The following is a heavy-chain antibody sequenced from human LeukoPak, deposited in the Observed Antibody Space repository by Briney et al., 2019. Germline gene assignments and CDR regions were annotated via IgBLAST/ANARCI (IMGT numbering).Heavy chain of an antibody. CDR2: ISSSSSTI. J-gene: IGHJ6*02. Sequence: GGSLRLSCTVSGFTFGDYAINWVRQAPGKGLEWVSYISSSSSTIYYADSVKGRFTISRDNAKNSLYLQMNSLRDEDTAVYYCARDSALNYDSLYYYYGMDVWGQGTTVTVSS. CDR1: GFTFGDYA. V-gene: IGHV3-48*02. CDR3: ARDSALNYDSLYYYYGMDV. D-gene: IGHD3-3*01.